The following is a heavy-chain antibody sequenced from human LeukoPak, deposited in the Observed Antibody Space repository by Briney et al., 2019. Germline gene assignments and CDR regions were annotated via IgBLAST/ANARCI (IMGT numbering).Heavy chain of an antibody. J-gene: IGHJ3*02. CDR1: GGSIISSDYH. CDR2: ISYSGNT. D-gene: IGHD2-15*01. V-gene: IGHV4-39*01. Sequence: SETLSLTCTVSGGSIISSDYHWGWVRQPPGKGLGWIGTISYSGNTDYNPSLRSRVTISVDTSNNQFSLRLGSVTAADTAVYHCARHCCSGPAKRVFDIWGQGTMVTVSS. CDR3: ARHCCSGPAKRVFDI.